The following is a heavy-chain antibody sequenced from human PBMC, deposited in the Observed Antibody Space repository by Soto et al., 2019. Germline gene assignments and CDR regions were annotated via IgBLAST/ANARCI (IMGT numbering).Heavy chain of an antibody. D-gene: IGHD2-2*01. CDR1: GGSVSSGSYY. J-gene: IGHJ4*02. Sequence: SETLSLTCTVSGGSVSSGSYYWSWIRQPPGKGLEWIGYIYYSGSTNYNPSLKSRVTISVDTSKNQFSLKLSSVTAADTAVYYCARLPLNLSIYQLKLDYWGQGTLVTVSS. V-gene: IGHV4-61*01. CDR3: ARLPLNLSIYQLKLDY. CDR2: IYYSGST.